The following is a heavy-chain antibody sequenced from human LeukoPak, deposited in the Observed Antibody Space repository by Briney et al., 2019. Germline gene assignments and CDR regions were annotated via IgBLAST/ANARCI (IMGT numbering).Heavy chain of an antibody. CDR3: STFEHF. J-gene: IGHJ4*02. Sequence: PGGSLRLSCAASGNHWVHWVRQIPGKGLVWVSRIDHGGSGTSYADSVKGRFTISRDDAKNMLYLQMKSLRVEDTGLYYCSTFEHFWGQGTLVTVPS. CDR2: IDHGGSGT. D-gene: IGHD1/OR15-1a*01. V-gene: IGHV3-74*01. CDR1: GNHW.